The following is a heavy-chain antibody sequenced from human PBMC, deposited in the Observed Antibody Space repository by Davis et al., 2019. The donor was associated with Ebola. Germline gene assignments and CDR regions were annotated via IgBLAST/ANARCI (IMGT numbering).Heavy chain of an antibody. J-gene: IGHJ4*02. CDR2: IGTDGDP. V-gene: IGHV3-13*05. D-gene: IGHD7-27*01. CDR1: GFTFSSYD. CDR3: ATDNWGPAL. Sequence: GESLKISCVASGFTFSSYDMQWVRQTAGEGLEWVSSIGTDGDPHYADSAKGRFTISRDNAKKSLYLEMNSLRAEDTAVYYCATDNWGPALWGQGTLLTVSS.